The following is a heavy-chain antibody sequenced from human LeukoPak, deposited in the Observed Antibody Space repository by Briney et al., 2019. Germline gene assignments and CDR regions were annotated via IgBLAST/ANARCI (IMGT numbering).Heavy chain of an antibody. V-gene: IGHV3-15*04. CDR1: GFTFSSAW. J-gene: IGHJ3*02. Sequence: GGSLRLSCAASGFTFSSAWTSWARQNPGKWLELVGRIEKKTEGGTTDYAAPVKGRFTISRDDSKNTLFLQMNSLRTEDTGVYYCTTAQYSFGRDAFDIWGHGTMVTVSS. CDR3: TTAQYSFGRDAFDI. CDR2: IEKKTEGGTT. D-gene: IGHD5-12*01.